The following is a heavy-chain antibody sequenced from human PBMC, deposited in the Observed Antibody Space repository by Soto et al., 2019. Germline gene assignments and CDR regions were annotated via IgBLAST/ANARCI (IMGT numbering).Heavy chain of an antibody. V-gene: IGHV3-23*01. J-gene: IGHJ4*02. Sequence: PGGSLRLSCAASGFTFSSYAMSWVRQAPGKGLEWVSAISGSGGSTYYADSVKGRFTISRDNSKNTLYLQMNSLRAEDTAVYYCAKGDRGFWSGYIALYYFDYWGQGTLVTVSS. CDR3: AKGDRGFWSGYIALYYFDY. CDR1: GFTFSSYA. CDR2: ISGSGGST. D-gene: IGHD3-3*01.